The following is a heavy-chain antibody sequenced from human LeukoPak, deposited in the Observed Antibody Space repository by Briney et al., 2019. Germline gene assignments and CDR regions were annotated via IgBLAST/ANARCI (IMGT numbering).Heavy chain of an antibody. V-gene: IGHV3-33*01. CDR2: IWYDGSNK. D-gene: IGHD2-15*01. Sequence: GGSLRLSCAASGFTFSSYGMHWVRQAPGKGLEWVAVIWYDGSNKYYADSVKGRFTISRDNSKNTLYLQMNSLRAEDTAVYYCARACSGGSCYPQDDHYYYGMDVWGKGTTVTVSS. J-gene: IGHJ6*04. CDR3: ARACSGGSCYPQDDHYYYGMDV. CDR1: GFTFSSYG.